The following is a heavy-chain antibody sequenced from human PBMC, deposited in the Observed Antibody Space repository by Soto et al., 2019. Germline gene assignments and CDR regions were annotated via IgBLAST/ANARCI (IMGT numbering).Heavy chain of an antibody. Sequence: EVQLVASGGGLVQPGGSLRLSCAASGFTFSSYSMNWVRQAPGKGLEWVSYISSRSSTIYYSASGKGRFTISTDNAKNALYLQMNSLREEDTAVYYCAILAAGAFDIWGQGTMVTVSS. CDR1: GFTFSSYS. CDR2: ISSRSSTI. V-gene: IGHV3-48*02. CDR3: AILAAGAFDI. J-gene: IGHJ3*02.